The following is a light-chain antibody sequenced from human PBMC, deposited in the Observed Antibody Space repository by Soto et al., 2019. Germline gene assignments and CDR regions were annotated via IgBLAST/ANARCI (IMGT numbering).Light chain of an antibody. V-gene: IGKV3-15*01. CDR1: QSVRTY. Sequence: EMVMTQSPATLSVSPGERATLSCRASQSVRTYVAWYQQKPGQTPRLLIYDTSTRATGIPARFSASGSGTEFTLTINSLQSEDFAIYYCQQYNNWQWTFGQGTKVEIK. CDR3: QQYNNWQWT. J-gene: IGKJ1*01. CDR2: DTS.